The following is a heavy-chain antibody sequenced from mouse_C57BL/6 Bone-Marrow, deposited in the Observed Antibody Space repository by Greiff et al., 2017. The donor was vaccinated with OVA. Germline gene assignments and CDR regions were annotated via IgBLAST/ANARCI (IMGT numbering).Heavy chain of an antibody. V-gene: IGHV5-6*02. CDR1: GFTFSSYG. J-gene: IGHJ1*03. CDR3: TRRSTGPNWYFDV. CDR2: ISSGGSYT. Sequence: EVKLLESGGDLVKPGGSLKLSCAASGFTFSSYGMSWVRQTPDKRLEWVATISSGGSYTYYPDSVKGRLTISRDNAKNTLYLQISSLKSEDTAIYYGTRRSTGPNWYFDVWGTGTTVTVSS. D-gene: IGHD4-1*01.